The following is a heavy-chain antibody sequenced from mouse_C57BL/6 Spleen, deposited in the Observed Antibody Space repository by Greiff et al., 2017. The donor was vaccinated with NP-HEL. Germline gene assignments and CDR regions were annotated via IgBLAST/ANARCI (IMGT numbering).Heavy chain of an antibody. CDR1: GYAFSSYW. Sequence: QVQLQQSGAELVKPGASVKISCKASGYAFSSYWMNWVKQRPGKGLEWIGQIYPGDGDTNYNGKFKGKATLTADKSSSTAYMQLSSLTSEDSAVYFCAREINWDRYFDVWGTGTTVTVSS. V-gene: IGHV1-80*01. D-gene: IGHD4-1*01. CDR2: IYPGDGDT. CDR3: AREINWDRYFDV. J-gene: IGHJ1*03.